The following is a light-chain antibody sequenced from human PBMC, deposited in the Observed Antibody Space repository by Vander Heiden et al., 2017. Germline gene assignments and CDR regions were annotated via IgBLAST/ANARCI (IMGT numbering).Light chain of an antibody. CDR1: QGISSY. CDR2: AAS. Sequence: IQLTQSPSSLSASVGDRVTITCRASQGISSYLAWYQQKPGKAPKLLIYAASTLQSGGPARFSGRGYGTDFTLTIISRQQEDFASYYCQQHKSYPPITFGQGTPLEIK. J-gene: IGKJ5*01. V-gene: IGKV1-9*01. CDR3: QQHKSYPPIT.